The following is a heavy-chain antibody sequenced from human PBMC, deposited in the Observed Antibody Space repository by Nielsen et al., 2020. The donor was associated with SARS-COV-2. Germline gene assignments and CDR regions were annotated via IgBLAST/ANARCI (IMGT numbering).Heavy chain of an antibody. Sequence: GGSLRLSCAASGFTFSSYVMGWVRQAPGQGLEWVSTLNGSGGKTYYADSVKGRFTISSDNSKNTLYLQMNSLRAEDTAVYYCAREITAYYGMDVWGQGTTVTVSS. CDR1: GFTFSSYV. CDR3: AREITAYYGMDV. CDR2: LNGSGGKT. V-gene: IGHV3-23*01. J-gene: IGHJ6*02. D-gene: IGHD2-21*02.